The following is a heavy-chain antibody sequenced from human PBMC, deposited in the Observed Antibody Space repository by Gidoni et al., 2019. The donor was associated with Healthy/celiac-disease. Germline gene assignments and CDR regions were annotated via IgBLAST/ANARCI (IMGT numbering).Heavy chain of an antibody. CDR2: IYTSGST. Sequence: QVQLQELGPGLVKPSQTLSLTCTVSGGSISSGSYYWSWIRQPAGKGLEWIGRIYTSGSTNYNPSLKSRVTISVDTSKNQFSLKLSSVTAADTAVYYCARLAYYYGMDVWGQGTTVTVSS. CDR3: ARLAYYYGMDV. CDR1: GGSISSGSYY. J-gene: IGHJ6*02. V-gene: IGHV4-61*02.